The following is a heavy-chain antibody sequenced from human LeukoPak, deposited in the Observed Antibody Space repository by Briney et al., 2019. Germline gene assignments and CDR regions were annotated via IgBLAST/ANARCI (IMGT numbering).Heavy chain of an antibody. J-gene: IGHJ4*02. CDR3: AVYEGPTDY. CDR1: GGSISSGGYS. Sequence: PSQTLSLTCAVSGGSISSGGYSWSWIRQPPGKGLEWIGYIYHSGSTYYNPSLKSRVTISVDRSKNQFSLKLSSVTAADTAVYYCAVYEGPTDYWGQGTLVTVSS. D-gene: IGHD1-14*01. V-gene: IGHV4-30-2*01. CDR2: IYHSGST.